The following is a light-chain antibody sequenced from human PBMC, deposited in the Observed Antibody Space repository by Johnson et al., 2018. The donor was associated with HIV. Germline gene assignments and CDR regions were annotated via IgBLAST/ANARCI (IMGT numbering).Light chain of an antibody. CDR1: SSNIGNNY. CDR2: ENN. CDR3: GTWDSSLSAYV. J-gene: IGLJ1*01. V-gene: IGLV1-51*02. Sequence: QLVLTQPPSVSAAPGQKVTISCSGSSSNIGNNYVSWYQQLPGTAPKLLIYENNKRPSGIPDRFSGSKSGTSATLGITGLQTGDEADYYCGTWDSSLSAYVFGTGNKVTVL.